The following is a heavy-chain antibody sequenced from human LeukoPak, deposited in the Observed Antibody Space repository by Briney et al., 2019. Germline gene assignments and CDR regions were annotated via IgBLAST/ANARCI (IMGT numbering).Heavy chain of an antibody. V-gene: IGHV1-8*03. Sequence: ASVKVSCKASGYTFTSYDINWVRQAPGQGLEWMGWMNPNRGNTGYAQKFQGRVTITRNTSISTAYMELSSLRSEDTAVYYCARGREEGFDLWGRGTLVTVSS. CDR2: MNPNRGNT. CDR3: ARGREEGFDL. CDR1: GYTFTSYD. J-gene: IGHJ2*01.